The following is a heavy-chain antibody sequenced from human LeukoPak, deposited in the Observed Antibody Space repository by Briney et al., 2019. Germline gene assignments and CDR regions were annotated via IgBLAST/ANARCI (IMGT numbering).Heavy chain of an antibody. CDR1: GFTFSSYA. CDR3: ARDSSRALYGMDV. CDR2: INHSGST. V-gene: IGHV4-34*01. Sequence: PGGSLRLSCAASGFTFSSYAMRWVRQPPGKGLEWIGEINHSGSTNYNPSLKSRVTISVDTSKNQFSLKLSSVTAADTAVYYCARDSSRALYGMDVWGQGTTVTVSS. D-gene: IGHD2-21*01. J-gene: IGHJ6*02.